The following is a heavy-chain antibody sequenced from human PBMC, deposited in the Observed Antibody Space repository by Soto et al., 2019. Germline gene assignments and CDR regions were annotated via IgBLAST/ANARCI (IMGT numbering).Heavy chain of an antibody. CDR2: ISGSGSST. D-gene: IGHD6-19*01. V-gene: IGHV3-23*01. J-gene: IGHJ4*02. CDR1: GFTFSIYA. Sequence: SLRLSCAASGFTFSIYAMSWVRQAPGKGLEWVSVISGSGSSTYYADSVKGRFTISRDNSKNTLYLQMNSLRAEDTAVYYCAKGFWAVAGTRYFDYWGQGTLVTVSS. CDR3: AKGFWAVAGTRYFDY.